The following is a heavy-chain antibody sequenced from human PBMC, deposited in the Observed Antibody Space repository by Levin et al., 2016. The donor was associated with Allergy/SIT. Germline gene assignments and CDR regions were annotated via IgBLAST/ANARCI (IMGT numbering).Heavy chain of an antibody. D-gene: IGHD3-9*01. V-gene: IGHV3-21*01. Sequence: VRQAPGKGLEWVSSISSSSSYIYYADSVKGRFTISRDNAKNSLYLQMNSLRAEDTAVYYCARDQGYYDILTGYYPYNWFDPWGQGTLVTVSS. J-gene: IGHJ5*02. CDR2: ISSSSSYI. CDR3: ARDQGYYDILTGYYPYNWFDP.